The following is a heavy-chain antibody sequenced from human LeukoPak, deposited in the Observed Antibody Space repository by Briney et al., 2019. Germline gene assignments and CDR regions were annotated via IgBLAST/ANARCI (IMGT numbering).Heavy chain of an antibody. CDR3: ARLKGEVAGTEAFDI. D-gene: IGHD6-19*01. CDR1: GFTFSSYW. J-gene: IGHJ3*02. CDR2: IKQDGSEK. V-gene: IGHV3-7*01. Sequence: GGSLRLSCAASGFTFSSYWMSWVRQAPGEGLEWVANIKQDGSEKYYVDSVKGRFTISRDNAKNSLYLQMNSLRAEDTAVYYCARLKGEVAGTEAFDIWGQGTMVTVSS.